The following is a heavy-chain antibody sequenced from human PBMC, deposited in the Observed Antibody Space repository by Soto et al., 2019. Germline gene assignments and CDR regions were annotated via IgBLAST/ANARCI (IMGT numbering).Heavy chain of an antibody. CDR3: ARDGGIQLWADYYYGMDG. CDR2: ISSSSSTI. Sequence: GGSLRLSCAASGFTFSNAWMSWVRQAPGKGLEWVSYISSSSSTIYYADSVKGRFTISRDNAKNSLYLQMNSLRDEDTAVYYCARDGGIQLWADYYYGMDGWGQGTTVTVSS. J-gene: IGHJ6*02. CDR1: GFTFSNAW. D-gene: IGHD5-18*01. V-gene: IGHV3-48*02.